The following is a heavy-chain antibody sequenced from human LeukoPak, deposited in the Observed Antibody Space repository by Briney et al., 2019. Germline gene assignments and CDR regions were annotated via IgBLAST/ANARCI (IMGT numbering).Heavy chain of an antibody. J-gene: IGHJ6*03. CDR3: ASSTYYYGSLRLPSYYYMDV. CDR2: IYPGDSDT. Sequence: GESLKISCKGSGYSFTSYWIGWVRQMPGKGLEWMGIIYPGDSDTSYRPSFQGQVTISADKSISTAYLQCSSLKASDTAMGYCASSTYYYGSLRLPSYYYMDVWGKGTTVTVSS. D-gene: IGHD3-10*01. CDR1: GYSFTSYW. V-gene: IGHV5-51*01.